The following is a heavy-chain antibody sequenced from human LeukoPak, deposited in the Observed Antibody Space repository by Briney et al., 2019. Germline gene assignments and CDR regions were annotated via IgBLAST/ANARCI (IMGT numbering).Heavy chain of an antibody. CDR1: GYTFTNYW. J-gene: IGHJ3*02. CDR2: IYPGDSDV. CDR3: ARRLSGVSAFDI. V-gene: IGHV5-51*01. Sequence: GESLKISCKTSGYTFTNYWIAWVRQMPGKGLEWIGIIYPGDSDVKYGPSFQGQVTISADKSISTAYLQWSSLEASDTAMYYCARRLSGVSAFDIWGQGTMVTVS. D-gene: IGHD5-12*01.